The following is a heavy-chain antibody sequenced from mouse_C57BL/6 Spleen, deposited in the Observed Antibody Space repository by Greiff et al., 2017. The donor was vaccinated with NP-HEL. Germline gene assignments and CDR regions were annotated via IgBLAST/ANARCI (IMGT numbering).Heavy chain of an antibody. CDR1: GYAFSSYW. D-gene: IGHD1-1*01. CDR3: ARSLVYYYGSSYDWFAY. J-gene: IGHJ3*01. V-gene: IGHV1-80*01. Sequence: QVQLKQSGAELVKPGASVKISCKASGYAFSSYWMNWVKQRPGKGLEWIGQIYPGDGDTNYNGKFNGKATLTADKSSSTAYMQLSSLTSEDSAVYFCARSLVYYYGSSYDWFAYWGQGTLVTVSA. CDR2: IYPGDGDT.